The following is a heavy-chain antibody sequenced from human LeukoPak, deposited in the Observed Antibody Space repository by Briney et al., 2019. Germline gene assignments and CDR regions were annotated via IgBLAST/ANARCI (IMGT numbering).Heavy chain of an antibody. D-gene: IGHD2-2*01. V-gene: IGHV1-18*01. CDR2: INTYNGNT. J-gene: IGHJ5*02. Sequence: ASVKVSCKASVYTFTTYGISRVRQAPGQGLEWMGWINTYNGNTNYAQKVQGRVTMTTDTSTSTAYMELRSLRSGDTALYYCARDPGTRVVDPWGQGTLVTVSS. CDR1: VYTFTTYG. CDR3: ARDPGTRVVDP.